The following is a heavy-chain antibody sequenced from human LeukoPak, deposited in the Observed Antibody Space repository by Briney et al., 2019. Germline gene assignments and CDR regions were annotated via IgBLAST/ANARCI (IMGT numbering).Heavy chain of an antibody. V-gene: IGHV1-2*06. Sequence: ASVKVCCNGSGYTFTGYYMPWVRQAPGQGLEWMGRINPNSSGTNYAQKFQGRVTMTSDTSISTAYMELSRLRPDDTAVYYCAREPPKKLSYDSYGYWGQGTLVTVSS. J-gene: IGHJ4*02. CDR3: AREPPKKLSYDSYGY. CDR1: GYTFTGYY. D-gene: IGHD3-22*01. CDR2: INPNSSGT.